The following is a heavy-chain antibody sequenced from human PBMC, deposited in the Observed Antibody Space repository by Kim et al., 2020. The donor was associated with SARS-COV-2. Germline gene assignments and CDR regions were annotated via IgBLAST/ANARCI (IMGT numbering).Heavy chain of an antibody. CDR3: ARVGGYYLRVQTNDY. J-gene: IGHJ4*02. D-gene: IGHD3-3*01. V-gene: IGHV4-34*01. CDR1: GGSFSGYY. CDR2: INHSGST. Sequence: SETLSLTCAVYGGSFSGYYWSWIRQPPGKGLEWIGEINHSGSTNYNPSLKSRVTISVDTSKNQFSLKLSSVTAADTAVYYCARVGGYYLRVQTNDYWGQG.